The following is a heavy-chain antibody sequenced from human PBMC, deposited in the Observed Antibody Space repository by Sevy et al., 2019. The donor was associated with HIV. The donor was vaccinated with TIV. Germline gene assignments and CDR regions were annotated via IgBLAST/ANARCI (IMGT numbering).Heavy chain of an antibody. Sequence: GGSLRLSCAASGFPFSSYAMTWVRQAPGKGLEWVSAISGSGGSTYYADSVKVRFSISRDNSKNTLYLQMSSLRAEDTAVYFCAKGSVYDTSGYYYTLVAFDYWGQGTPVTVSS. CDR2: ISGSGGST. CDR1: GFPFSSYA. J-gene: IGHJ4*02. V-gene: IGHV3-23*01. D-gene: IGHD3-22*01. CDR3: AKGSVYDTSGYYYTLVAFDY.